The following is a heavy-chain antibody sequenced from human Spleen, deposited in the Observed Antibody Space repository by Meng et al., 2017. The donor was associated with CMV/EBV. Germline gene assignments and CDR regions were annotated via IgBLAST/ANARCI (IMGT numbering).Heavy chain of an antibody. V-gene: IGHV1-69*04. D-gene: IGHD7-27*01. CDR2: VIPILDIT. CDR3: ARESASNRGGFDS. CDR1: ADTFSTYT. Sequence: SVKVSCKASADTFSTYTIGWVRQAPGQGLEWMGRVIPILDITEHAQALEGRITITADKSTRTAYVELSSLRSDDTAMYYCARESASNRGGFDSWGQGTLVTVS. J-gene: IGHJ4*02.